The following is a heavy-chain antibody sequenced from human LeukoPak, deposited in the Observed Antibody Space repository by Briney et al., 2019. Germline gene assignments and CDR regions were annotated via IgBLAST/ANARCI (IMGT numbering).Heavy chain of an antibody. CDR2: IYYSGST. Sequence: SETLSLTCTVSGGSISSSSYYWGWIRQPPGKGLEWIGSIYYSGSTYYNPSLKSRVTISVDTSKNQFSLKLSSVTAADTAVYYCARDRSYFDYWGQGTLVTVSS. CDR1: GGSISSSSYY. V-gene: IGHV4-39*07. CDR3: ARDRSYFDY. J-gene: IGHJ4*02.